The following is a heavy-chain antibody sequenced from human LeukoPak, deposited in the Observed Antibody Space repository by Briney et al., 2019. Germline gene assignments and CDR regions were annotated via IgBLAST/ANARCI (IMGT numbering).Heavy chain of an antibody. Sequence: GGSLRLSCAASGFTFSDYYMSWIRQAPGEGLEWVSYISSSGSTIYYADSVKGRFTISRDNAKNSLYLQMNSLRAEDTAVYYCARGYEYYYYYGMDVWGQGTTVTVSS. J-gene: IGHJ6*02. CDR2: ISSSGSTI. CDR3: ARGYEYYYYYGMDV. V-gene: IGHV3-11*01. CDR1: GFTFSDYY. D-gene: IGHD1-1*01.